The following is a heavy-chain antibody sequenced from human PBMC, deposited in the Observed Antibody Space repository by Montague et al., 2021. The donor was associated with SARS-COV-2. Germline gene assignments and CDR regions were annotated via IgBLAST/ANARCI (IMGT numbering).Heavy chain of an antibody. Sequence: SETLSLTCRVSGASVSSDFWSWIRQPPGKPLEWIGCFYYAKTPYNHSSQSRPTISVDTSQNHLFLQLNSLTAADTAIYYCARGRGDAWHLDFWGQGTLVTVSS. CDR2: FYYAKT. CDR1: GASVSSDF. CDR3: ARGRGDAWHLDF. J-gene: IGHJ4*02. V-gene: IGHV4-59*02.